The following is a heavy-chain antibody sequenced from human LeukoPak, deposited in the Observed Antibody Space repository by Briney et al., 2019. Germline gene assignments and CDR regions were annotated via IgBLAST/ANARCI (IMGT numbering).Heavy chain of an antibody. V-gene: IGHV4-34*01. J-gene: IGHJ3*02. Sequence: SETLSLTCAVYGGSFSGYYWSWIRQPPGKGLEWIGEINHSGSTNYNPSLKSRVTISVDTPKNQFSLKLSSVTAADTAVYYCASTRVRAFDIWGQGTMVTVSS. CDR1: GGSFSGYY. CDR3: ASTRVRAFDI. CDR2: INHSGST.